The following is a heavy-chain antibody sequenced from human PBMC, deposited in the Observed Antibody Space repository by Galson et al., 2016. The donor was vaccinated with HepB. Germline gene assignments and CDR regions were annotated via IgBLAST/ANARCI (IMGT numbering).Heavy chain of an antibody. CDR2: IYSGGTT. D-gene: IGHD3-10*01. CDR1: GFIVGDEY. Sequence: SLRLSCAASGFIVGDEYMSWVRQAPGKGLEWVSVIYSGGTTYYTDSVKVRFPISRDNSKNTLYLQMNSLRAEDTAVYYCARERGSIVVRGVVTHYYYHGMDVWGQGTTVTVSS. V-gene: IGHV3-53*01. J-gene: IGHJ6*02. CDR3: ARERGSIVVRGVVTHYYYHGMDV.